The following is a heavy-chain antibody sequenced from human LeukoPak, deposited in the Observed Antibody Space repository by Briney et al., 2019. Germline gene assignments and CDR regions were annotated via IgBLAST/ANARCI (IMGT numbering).Heavy chain of an antibody. Sequence: PGGSLRLSCAASGFTFSSHGMHWVRQAPGKGLEWVAYVLSDGSRKYYADSVKGRFTISRDDSKNTLFLQMNSLRAEDTAVYYCAKDDYYYDSSGYYLGDAFDIWGQGAMVTVSS. V-gene: IGHV3-30*02. D-gene: IGHD3-22*01. CDR1: GFTFSSHG. J-gene: IGHJ3*02. CDR2: VLSDGSRK. CDR3: AKDDYYYDSSGYYLGDAFDI.